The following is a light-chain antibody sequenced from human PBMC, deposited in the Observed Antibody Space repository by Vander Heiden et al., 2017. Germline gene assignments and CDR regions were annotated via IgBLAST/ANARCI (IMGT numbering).Light chain of an antibody. CDR1: STNIGNNY. V-gene: IGLV1-51*02. CDR2: EDN. CDR3: GTWDSSLWV. J-gene: IGLJ3*02. Sequence: QSVLTQPPSVSAAPGQKVTIPCSGSSTNIGNNYVSWYQQLPGRAPKLLIYEDNKRPSGIPDRFSASKSGTSATLGITGLQTGDEADYYCGTWDSSLWVFGGGTKLTVL.